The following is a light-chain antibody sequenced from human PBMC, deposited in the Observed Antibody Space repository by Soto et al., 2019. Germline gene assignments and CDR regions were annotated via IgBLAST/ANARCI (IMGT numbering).Light chain of an antibody. CDR3: QQYNNWPRRT. V-gene: IGKV3-15*01. J-gene: IGKJ1*01. CDR1: QSFTSTY. Sequence: EIVLTQSPGTLSLSPGERATLSCRASQSFTSTYLAWYQQKPGQAPRLLIYGASTRATGVSARFSGSGSGTEFTLTISSLQSEDFTIYYCQQYNNWPRRTFGQGTKV. CDR2: GAS.